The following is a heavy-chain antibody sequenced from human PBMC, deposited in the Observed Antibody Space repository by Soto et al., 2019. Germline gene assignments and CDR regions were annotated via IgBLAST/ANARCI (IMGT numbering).Heavy chain of an antibody. V-gene: IGHV1-69*01. D-gene: IGHD5-18*01. CDR1: GGTFSSYA. CDR2: IIPIFGTA. CDR3: ARGRGGAMVTSYYYYAMDV. J-gene: IGHJ6*02. Sequence: QVQLVQSGAEVKKPGSSVKVSCKASGGTFSSYAISWVRQAPGQGLEWMGGIIPIFGTANYAQKFQGRVTITADESTSTAYMELSSLRSEDTALYYCARGRGGAMVTSYYYYAMDVWGQGTTVTVSS.